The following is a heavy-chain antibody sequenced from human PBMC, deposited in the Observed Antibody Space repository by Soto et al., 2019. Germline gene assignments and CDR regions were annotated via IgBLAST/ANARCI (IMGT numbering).Heavy chain of an antibody. D-gene: IGHD3-22*01. V-gene: IGHV3-13*01. Sequence: GGSLRLSCAASGFTFSSYDMHWVRQATGKGLEWVSAIGTAGDTYYPGSVKGRFTISRENAKNSLYLQMNSLRTEDTAVYYCARVLGSYDIHAYDIWGQGTMVTVSS. CDR3: ARVLGSYDIHAYDI. CDR1: GFTFSSYD. CDR2: IGTAGDT. J-gene: IGHJ3*02.